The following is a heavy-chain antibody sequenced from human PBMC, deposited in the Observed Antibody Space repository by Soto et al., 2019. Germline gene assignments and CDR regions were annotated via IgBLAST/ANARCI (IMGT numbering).Heavy chain of an antibody. CDR1: GFTFTRYS. V-gene: IGHV3-21*06. J-gene: IGHJ5*02. Sequence: GGSLRLSCAASGFTFTRYSMNWVRQAPGKGLEWVSSISSTTNYIYYGDSMKGRFTISRDNAKNSLYLEMNSLRAEDTAVYYCARKKYCSGGSCYGGFDPWGQGTLVTVSS. CDR3: ARKKYCSGGSCYGGFDP. CDR2: ISSTTNYI. D-gene: IGHD2-15*01.